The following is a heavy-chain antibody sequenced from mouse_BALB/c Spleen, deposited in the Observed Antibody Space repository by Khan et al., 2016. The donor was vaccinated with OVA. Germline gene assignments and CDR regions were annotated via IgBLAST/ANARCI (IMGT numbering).Heavy chain of an antibody. V-gene: IGHV3-2*02. CDR3: ARTARIKY. Sequence: EAQLQVLGPGLVKPSQSLSLTCTVTGYSITSGYGWNWIRQFPGNKLEWMGYISYSGSTNYNPSLKSRISITRDTSKNQFFLQLNSVTTEDTATYYCARTARIKYWGQGTTLTVSS. J-gene: IGHJ2*01. CDR1: GYSITSGYG. CDR2: ISYSGST. D-gene: IGHD1-2*01.